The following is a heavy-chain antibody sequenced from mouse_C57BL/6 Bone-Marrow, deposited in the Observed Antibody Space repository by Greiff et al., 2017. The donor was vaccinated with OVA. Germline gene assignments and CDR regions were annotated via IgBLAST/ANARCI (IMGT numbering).Heavy chain of an antibody. V-gene: IGHV1-61*01. Sequence: QVQLQQPGAELVRPGSSVKLSCTASGYTFTSYWMAWVKQRPGQGLEWIGNIYPSDSATNYNQKFKDKATLTVDKSSTTAYRQLSSLTSEDSAVYYCAITAQASWFAYWGQGTLVTVSA. CDR2: IYPSDSAT. J-gene: IGHJ3*01. CDR1: GYTFTSYW. CDR3: AITAQASWFAY. D-gene: IGHD3-2*02.